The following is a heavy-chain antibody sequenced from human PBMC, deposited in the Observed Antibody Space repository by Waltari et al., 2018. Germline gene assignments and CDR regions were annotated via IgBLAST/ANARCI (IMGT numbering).Heavy chain of an antibody. D-gene: IGHD5-12*01. CDR3: AREGASGYGLFDY. CDR1: GFTFSSYA. Sequence: QVQLVESGGGVVQPGRSLRLSCAASGFTFSSYAMPRLRQAPGKGLEWVAVISYDGSNKYYADSVKGRFTISRDNSKNTLYLQMNSLRAEDTAVYYCAREGASGYGLFDYWGQGTLVTVSS. V-gene: IGHV3-30-3*01. J-gene: IGHJ4*02. CDR2: ISYDGSNK.